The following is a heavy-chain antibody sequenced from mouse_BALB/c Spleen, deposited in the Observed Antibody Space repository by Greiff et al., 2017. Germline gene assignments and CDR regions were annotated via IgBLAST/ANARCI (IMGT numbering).Heavy chain of an antibody. V-gene: IGHV1-69*02. CDR2: IYPSDSYT. CDR1: GYTFTSYW. CDR3: TRSAIYYYGSSFDY. D-gene: IGHD1-1*01. J-gene: IGHJ2*01. Sequence: QVQLQQPGAELVRPGASVKLSCKASGYTFTSYWINWVKQRPGQGLEWIGNIYPSDSYTNYNQKFKDKATLTVDKSSSTAYMQLSSPTSEDSAVYYCTRSAIYYYGSSFDYWGQGTTLTVSS.